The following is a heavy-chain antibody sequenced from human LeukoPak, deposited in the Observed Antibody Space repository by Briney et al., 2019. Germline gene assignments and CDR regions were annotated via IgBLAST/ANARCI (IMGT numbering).Heavy chain of an antibody. V-gene: IGHV1-69*13. Sequence: SVKVSCKASGGTFSSYAISWVRQAPGQGLEWRGGIIPIFGTANYAQKFQGRVTITADESTSTAYMELSSLRSEDTAVYYCARDGKHIAVPGVRYPMDVWGQGTAVTASS. D-gene: IGHD6-19*01. J-gene: IGHJ6*02. CDR3: ARDGKHIAVPGVRYPMDV. CDR2: IIPIFGTA. CDR1: GGTFSSYA.